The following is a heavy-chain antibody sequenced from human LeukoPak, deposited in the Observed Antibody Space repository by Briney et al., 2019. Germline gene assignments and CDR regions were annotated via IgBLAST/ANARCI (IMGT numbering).Heavy chain of an antibody. D-gene: IGHD2/OR15-2a*01. CDR1: GFKFTSYA. V-gene: IGHV4-39*01. J-gene: IGHJ1*01. Sequence: PGGSLRLSCAASGFKFTSYAMSWVRQPPGKGLEWIGSIYYSGSTYYNPSLKRRVSISIDTSKNQFSLKLSSVSAADTALYYCARQGTNSRNSLSYFQHWGQGTLVSVSS. CDR2: IYYSGST. CDR3: ARQGTNSRNSLSYFQH.